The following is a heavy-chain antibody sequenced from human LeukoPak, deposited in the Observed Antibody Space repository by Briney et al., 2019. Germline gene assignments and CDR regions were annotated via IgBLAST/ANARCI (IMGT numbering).Heavy chain of an antibody. D-gene: IGHD1-7*01. Sequence: SVKVSCKASGYTFINYDISWVRQAPGQGLEWMGWISVNNGNTNNAQNLQDRVTMTTDTSTSTAYMELRSLRSDDTAVYYCARARGHWNYDFWGQGTLVTVSS. CDR3: ARARGHWNYDF. V-gene: IGHV1-18*04. J-gene: IGHJ4*02. CDR2: ISVNNGNT. CDR1: GYTFINYD.